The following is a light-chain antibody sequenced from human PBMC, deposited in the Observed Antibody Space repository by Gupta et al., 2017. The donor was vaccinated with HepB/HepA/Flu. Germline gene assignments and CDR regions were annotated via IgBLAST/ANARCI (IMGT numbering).Light chain of an antibody. CDR3: GTWDISLSAGV. CDR1: RSNLGNTY. Sequence: QSVLTQPPSVSAAPGQTVTTTCSGSRSNLGNTYVSWYPQLPGTAPKLLIYDNNTRPSGIPDRFSGSKSGTSATLGITGLQIGDEADYYCGTWDISLSAGVFGGGTKVTVL. J-gene: IGLJ2*01. CDR2: DNN. V-gene: IGLV1-51*01.